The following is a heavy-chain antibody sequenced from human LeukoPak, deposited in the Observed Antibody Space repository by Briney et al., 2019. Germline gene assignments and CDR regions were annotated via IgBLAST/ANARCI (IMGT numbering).Heavy chain of an antibody. V-gene: IGHV3-21*01. CDR2: ISSSSSYI. CDR1: GLTFSSYT. J-gene: IGHJ6*03. CDR3: ARDVDQQLARDYYYYYMDV. Sequence: PGGSLRLSCAASGLTFSSYTMNWVRQAPGKGLEWVSSISSSSSYIFYADSMKGRFTISRDNAKNSLYLQMNSLRAEDTAVYYCARDVDQQLARDYYYYYMDVWGKGTTVTVSS. D-gene: IGHD6-13*01.